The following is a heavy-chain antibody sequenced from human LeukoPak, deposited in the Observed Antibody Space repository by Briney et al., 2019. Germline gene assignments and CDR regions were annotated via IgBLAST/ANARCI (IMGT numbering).Heavy chain of an antibody. J-gene: IGHJ3*02. V-gene: IGHV3-21*01. CDR1: GFTFSSYS. D-gene: IGHD4-17*01. Sequence: GGSLGLSCAASGFTFSSYSMNWVRQAPGKGLEWVSSISSSSSYIYYADSVKGRFTISRDNAKNTLYLQMNSLRAEDTAVYYCARELTVTTDAFDIWGQGTMVTVSS. CDR3: ARELTVTTDAFDI. CDR2: ISSSSSYI.